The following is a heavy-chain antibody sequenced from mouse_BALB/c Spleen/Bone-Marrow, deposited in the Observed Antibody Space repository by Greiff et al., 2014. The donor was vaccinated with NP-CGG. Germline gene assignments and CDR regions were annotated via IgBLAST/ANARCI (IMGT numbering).Heavy chain of an antibody. Sequence: DVKLVESGGGLVQPGGSLKISCAASGFTFSSYIMSWLRQTPEKRLEWVAYISNGGGSTYYPDTVKGRFTISRDNAKNTLYLQMISLKSEDTAMYYCARQGVYYGKTYYAMDYWGQGTSVTVSS. D-gene: IGHD2-1*01. CDR2: ISNGGGST. CDR1: GFTFSSYI. J-gene: IGHJ4*01. CDR3: ARQGVYYGKTYYAMDY. V-gene: IGHV5-12-2*01.